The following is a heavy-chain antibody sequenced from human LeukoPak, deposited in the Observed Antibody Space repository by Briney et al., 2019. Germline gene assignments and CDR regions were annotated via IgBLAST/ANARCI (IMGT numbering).Heavy chain of an antibody. J-gene: IGHJ6*03. Sequence: GGSLRLSCAASGFTFSSYWMSWVRQAPGKGLEWVANIKQDGSEKYYVDSVKGRFTISRDNAKNSLYLRMNSLRAEDTAVYYCARESVKSSSWPGGYYYYYMDVWGKGTTVTVSS. V-gene: IGHV3-7*01. CDR1: GFTFSSYW. D-gene: IGHD6-13*01. CDR2: IKQDGSEK. CDR3: ARESVKSSSWPGGYYYYYMDV.